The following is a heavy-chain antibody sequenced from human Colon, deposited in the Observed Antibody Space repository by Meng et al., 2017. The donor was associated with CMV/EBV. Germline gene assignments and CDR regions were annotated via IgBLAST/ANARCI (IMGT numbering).Heavy chain of an antibody. CDR2: TYYRSKRYH. V-gene: IGHV6-1*01. Sequence: SRDSAIWHWIKQTTSRGLEWLGRTYYRSKRYHDYAISVQRRITIDTDTSKNHFSLQINSVTPEDTAVYFCVRAASYSSRWSRGYFDYWGQGTLVTVSS. J-gene: IGHJ4*02. D-gene: IGHD6-19*01. CDR1: SRDSAI. CDR3: VRAASYSSRWSRGYFDY.